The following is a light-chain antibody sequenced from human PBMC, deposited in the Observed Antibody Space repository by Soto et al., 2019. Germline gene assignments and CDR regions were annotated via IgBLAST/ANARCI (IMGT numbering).Light chain of an antibody. Sequence: DIQMTHSPSTLSSSLVDTVTFTCRASQSVSGWLAWYQQKPGEAPKLLIYDASALPRGVPSRFSGSGSGTKFTLTIASLQPDDFATYYCQQYETFSGTFGPGTKVDNK. V-gene: IGKV1-5*01. J-gene: IGKJ1*01. CDR1: QSVSGW. CDR3: QQYETFSGT. CDR2: DAS.